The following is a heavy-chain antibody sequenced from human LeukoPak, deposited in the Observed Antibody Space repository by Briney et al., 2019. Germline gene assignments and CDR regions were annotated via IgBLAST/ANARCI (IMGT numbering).Heavy chain of an antibody. CDR1: GGSISSYY. V-gene: IGHV4-59*01. D-gene: IGHD3-22*01. CDR3: ARATYYYDPTPDY. Sequence: SETLSLTCTVSGGSISSYYWSWIRQPPGKGLEWIGYIYYSGSTNYNPSLKSRVTISVDTSKNQFSLKLSSVTAADTAVYYCARATYYYDPTPDYWGQGTLVTVSS. CDR2: IYYSGST. J-gene: IGHJ4*02.